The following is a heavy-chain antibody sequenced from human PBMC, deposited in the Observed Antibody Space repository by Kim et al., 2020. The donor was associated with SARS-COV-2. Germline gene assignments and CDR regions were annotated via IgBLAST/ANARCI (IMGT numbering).Heavy chain of an antibody. CDR2: I. V-gene: IGHV3-48*02. D-gene: IGHD1-26*01. Sequence: IYNAGPVKGRFTISRDNAKNSLVLQMSSLRDEETAVYYCARVGHSCYFHCWSQGTLVTVSS. J-gene: IGHJ4*02. CDR3: ARVGHSCYFHC.